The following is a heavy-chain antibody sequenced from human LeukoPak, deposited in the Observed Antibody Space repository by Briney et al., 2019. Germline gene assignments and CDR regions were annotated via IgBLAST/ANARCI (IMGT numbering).Heavy chain of an antibody. J-gene: IGHJ4*02. Sequence: GGSLRLSCAASGFTFSSYGMHWVRQAPGKGLEWVTLISYDGNNRKYADSVAGRFTISRDNSKNTLYLEMNSVRPEDTALYYCVRKIGSPPSPGHFDYWGQGTLVTVSS. CDR2: ISYDGNNR. V-gene: IGHV3-30*03. D-gene: IGHD1-26*01. CDR3: VRKIGSPPSPGHFDY. CDR1: GFTFSSYG.